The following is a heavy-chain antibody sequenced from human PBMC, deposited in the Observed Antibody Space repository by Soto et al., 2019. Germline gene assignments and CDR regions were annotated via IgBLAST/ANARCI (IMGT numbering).Heavy chain of an antibody. CDR3: ARDHHRYSGYDYVDY. CDR2: ISSSSSYT. Sequence: QVQLVESGGGLVKPGGSLRLSCAASGFTFSDYYMSWIRQAPGKGLKWVSYISSSSSYTNYADSVKGRFTISRDNAKNSLYLQMNSLRAEDTAVYYCARDHHRYSGYDYVDYWGQGTLVTVSS. V-gene: IGHV3-11*05. J-gene: IGHJ4*02. D-gene: IGHD5-12*01. CDR1: GFTFSDYY.